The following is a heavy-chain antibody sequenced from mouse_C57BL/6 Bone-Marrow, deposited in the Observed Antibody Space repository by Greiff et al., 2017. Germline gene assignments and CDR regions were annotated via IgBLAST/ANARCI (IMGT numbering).Heavy chain of an antibody. CDR1: GYTFTSYW. CDR3: ARSVTITTVVSTGYFDV. V-gene: IGHV1-64*01. CDR2: IHPNSGST. Sequence: QVQLQQPGAELVKPGASVKLSCKASGYTFTSYWMHWVKQRPGQGLEWIGMIHPNSGSTNYNEKFKSKATLTVDKSSSTAYMQLSSLTSEDSAVYYGARSVTITTVVSTGYFDVWGTGTTVTVSS. D-gene: IGHD1-1*01. J-gene: IGHJ1*03.